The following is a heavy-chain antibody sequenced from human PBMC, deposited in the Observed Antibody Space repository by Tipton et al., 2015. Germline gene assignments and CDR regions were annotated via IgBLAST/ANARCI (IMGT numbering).Heavy chain of an antibody. D-gene: IGHD1-26*01. V-gene: IGHV3-23*01. CDR2: IFGSGGST. J-gene: IGHJ4*02. Sequence: SLRLSCAASGFTFSTSAMSWIRQSPGKGLEWVSSIFGSGGSTYYADSVKGRFTISGDNSKNTLYLQINSLRAEDTAVYYCARVVVGVTKGRGAPRVSYFDSWGQGTLVTVSS. CDR1: GFTFSTSA. CDR3: ARVVVGVTKGRGAPRVSYFDS.